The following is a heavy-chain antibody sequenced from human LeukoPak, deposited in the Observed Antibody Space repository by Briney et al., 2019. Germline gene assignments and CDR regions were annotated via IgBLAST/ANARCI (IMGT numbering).Heavy chain of an antibody. CDR3: ARDRYYGSGSYEDY. J-gene: IGHJ4*02. V-gene: IGHV4-34*01. D-gene: IGHD3-10*01. Sequence: SETLSLTCAVCGGSFSGYYWSWIRQPPGKGLEWIGEINHSGSTNYNPSLKSRVTISVDTSKNQFSLKLSSVTAADTAVYYCARDRYYGSGSYEDYWGRGTLVTVSS. CDR2: INHSGST. CDR1: GGSFSGYY.